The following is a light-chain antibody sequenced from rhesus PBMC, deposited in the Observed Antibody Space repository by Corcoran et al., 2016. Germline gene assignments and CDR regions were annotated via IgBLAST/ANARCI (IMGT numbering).Light chain of an antibody. V-gene: IGKV1-22*01. Sequence: DIQMTQSPSSLSASVGDTVTITCRASQGISSWLAWYQQKPGKAPKLLIYTASSLQSGVPSRFSGSGSGTDFTLTSSSLESEDFATYYCQQYSSRPYSFGQGTKVEIK. CDR1: QGISSW. CDR3: QQYSSRPYS. CDR2: TAS. J-gene: IGKJ2*01.